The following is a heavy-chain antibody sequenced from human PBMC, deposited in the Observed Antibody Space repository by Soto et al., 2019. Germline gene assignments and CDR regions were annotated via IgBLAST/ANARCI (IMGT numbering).Heavy chain of an antibody. D-gene: IGHD3-22*01. CDR1: GFTFSSYA. CDR2: ISGSGGST. V-gene: IGHV3-23*01. CDR3: AKAVGTYYDSSGYYLFDY. J-gene: IGHJ4*02. Sequence: EVQLLESGGGLVQPGGSLRLSCAASGFTFSSYAMSWVRQAPGKGLEWVSVISGSGGSTYYADSVKGRFTISRDNSKNTLYLQMNSLRAEDTAVYYCAKAVGTYYDSSGYYLFDYWGQGTLVTVSS.